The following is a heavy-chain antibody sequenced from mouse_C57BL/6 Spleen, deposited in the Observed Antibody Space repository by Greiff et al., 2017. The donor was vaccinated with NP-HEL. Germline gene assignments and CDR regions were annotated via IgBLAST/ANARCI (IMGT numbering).Heavy chain of an antibody. V-gene: IGHV2-6*03. J-gene: IGHJ3*01. D-gene: IGHD2-4*01. CDR3: AIYDYDEVFAY. Sequence: QVQLKQSGPGLVAPSQSLSITCTVSGFSLTSYGVHWVRQPPGKGLEWLVVIWSDGSTTYNSAPTSRLSISKDNSKSQVFLNMNSLQTADTAMYYCAIYDYDEVFAYWGQGTLVTVSA. CDR2: IWSDGST. CDR1: GFSLTSYG.